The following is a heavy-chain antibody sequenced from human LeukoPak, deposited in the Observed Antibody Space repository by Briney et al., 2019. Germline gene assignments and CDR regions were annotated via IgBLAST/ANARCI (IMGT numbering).Heavy chain of an antibody. V-gene: IGHV4-4*07. CDR1: GGSISGKY. D-gene: IGHD6-19*01. J-gene: IGHJ4*02. CDR2: INTSGNT. CDR3: AGPRSSSGWDGDFDY. Sequence: SETLSLTSIVSGGSISGKYWSWIRQPAGKGLEWICRINTSGNTNYNPSLKSRVTMSADTSKNQFSLELTSVTAADTAVYYCAGPRSSSGWDGDFDYWGQGTLVTVSS.